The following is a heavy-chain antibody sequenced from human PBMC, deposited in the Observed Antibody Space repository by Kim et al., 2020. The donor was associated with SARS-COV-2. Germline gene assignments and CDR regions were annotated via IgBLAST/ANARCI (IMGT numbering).Heavy chain of an antibody. CDR1: GGSISSYY. D-gene: IGHD3-10*01. Sequence: SETLSLTCTVSGGSISSYYWSWIRQPPGKGLEWIGYIYYSGSTNYNPSLKSRVTISVDTSKNQFSLKLSSVTAADTAMYYCARSLYYYGSGSYLDAFDIWGQGTMVTVSS. CDR3: ARSLYYYGSGSYLDAFDI. CDR2: IYYSGST. V-gene: IGHV4-59*01. J-gene: IGHJ3*02.